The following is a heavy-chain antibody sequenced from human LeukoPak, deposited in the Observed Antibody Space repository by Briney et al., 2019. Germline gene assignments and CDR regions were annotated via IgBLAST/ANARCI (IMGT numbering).Heavy chain of an antibody. V-gene: IGHV3-53*01. Sequence: CAAAAVTVSSNTRSWVRQAPGKGLELVSVLYSDGRTYYADSVKGRFTISRDNSKNTPFLQMNSLRAEDTAVYYCLLATINSGLFHYWGQGTLVTVSS. D-gene: IGHD5-24*01. J-gene: IGHJ4*02. CDR1: AVTVSSNT. CDR3: LLATINSGLFHY. CDR2: LYSDGRT.